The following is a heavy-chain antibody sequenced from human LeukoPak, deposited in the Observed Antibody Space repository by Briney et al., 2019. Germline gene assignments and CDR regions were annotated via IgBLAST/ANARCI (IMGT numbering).Heavy chain of an antibody. V-gene: IGHV1-2*04. CDR1: GYTFTGYY. J-gene: IGHJ6*02. Sequence: ASVKVSCKASGYTFTGYYMHWVRQAPGQGLEWMGWINPNSGGTNYAQKFRGWVTMTRDTSISTAYMELSSLRSEDTAIYYCAYAYCGGDCYAYGMDVWGQGTTVTVSS. CDR3: AYAYCGGDCYAYGMDV. D-gene: IGHD2-21*02. CDR2: INPNSGGT.